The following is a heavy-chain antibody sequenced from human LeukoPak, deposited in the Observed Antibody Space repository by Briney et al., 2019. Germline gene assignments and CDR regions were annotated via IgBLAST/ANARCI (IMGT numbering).Heavy chain of an antibody. Sequence: SGPTLVNPTQTLTLTCTFSGFSLSTSGVGVGWIRQPPGKALEWLALIYWDDDKRYSPSLKSRLTITKDTSKNQVVLTMTNMDPVDTATYYCVHRIGIGYSSSWYPSNWGQGTLVTVSS. CDR1: GFSLSTSGVG. V-gene: IGHV2-5*02. CDR2: IYWDDDK. J-gene: IGHJ4*02. D-gene: IGHD6-13*01. CDR3: VHRIGIGYSSSWYPSN.